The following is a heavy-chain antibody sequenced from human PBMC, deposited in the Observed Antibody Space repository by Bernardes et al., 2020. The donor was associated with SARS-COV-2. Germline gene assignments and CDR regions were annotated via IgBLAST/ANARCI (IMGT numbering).Heavy chain of an antibody. CDR1: GFTVSSYW. D-gene: IGHD3-3*01. CDR3: ARANNDFWGGGDTWDY. Sequence: GSLRLPCAASGFTVSSYWMSWVRPAPGKGLEWVANIKQDGSEKYYVDSVKGRFTISRDNAKNSLYLQMNSLRAEDTAVYYCARANNDFWGGGDTWDYWGQGTLVTVSS. CDR2: IKQDGSEK. V-gene: IGHV3-7*03. J-gene: IGHJ4*02.